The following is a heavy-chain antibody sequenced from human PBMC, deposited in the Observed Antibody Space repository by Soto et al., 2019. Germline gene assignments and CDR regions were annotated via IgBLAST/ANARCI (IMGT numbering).Heavy chain of an antibody. J-gene: IGHJ4*02. V-gene: IGHV3-33*01. CDR3: ARDTGYYDSSGYSFDY. D-gene: IGHD3-22*01. Sequence: GSLRLSCAASGFTFSSYGMHWVRQAPGKGLEWVAVIWYDGSNKYYADSVKGRFTISRDNSKNTLYLQMNSLRAEDTAVYYCARDTGYYDSSGYSFDYWGQGTLVTVSS. CDR2: IWYDGSNK. CDR1: GFTFSSYG.